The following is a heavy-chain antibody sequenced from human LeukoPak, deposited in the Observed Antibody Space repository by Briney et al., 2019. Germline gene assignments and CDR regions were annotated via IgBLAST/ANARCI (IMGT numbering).Heavy chain of an antibody. CDR2: IYYSGNT. V-gene: IGHV4-39*07. Sequence: PSETLSLTCTVSGGSISTRSHYWGWIRQPPGKGLEWIGNIYYSGNTYYNPSLKSRVTISVDTSKNQFSLNLSSVTAADTAVYYCARDGYLAADYWGQGTLVTVSS. D-gene: IGHD2-2*03. CDR3: ARDGYLAADY. CDR1: GGSISTRSHY. J-gene: IGHJ4*02.